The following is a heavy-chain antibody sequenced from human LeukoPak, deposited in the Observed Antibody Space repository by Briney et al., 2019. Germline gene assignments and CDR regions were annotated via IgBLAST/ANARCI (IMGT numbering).Heavy chain of an antibody. J-gene: IGHJ4*02. V-gene: IGHV1-2*06. D-gene: IGHD6-19*01. CDR1: GYTFTGYY. CDR3: ARDIPSSGWS. Sequence: ASVKVSCKASGYTFTGYYMHWVRQAPGQGPEWMGRINPNNGGANSAQKFQGRVTMTRDTSISTAYMELSSLRSDDTAVYYCARDIPSSGWSWGQGTLVTVSS. CDR2: INPNNGGA.